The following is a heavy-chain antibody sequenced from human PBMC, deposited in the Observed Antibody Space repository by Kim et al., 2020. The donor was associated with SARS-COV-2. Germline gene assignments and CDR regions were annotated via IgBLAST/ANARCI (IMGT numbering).Heavy chain of an antibody. Sequence: GGSLRLSCAASGFTFSSYAMSWVRQAPGKGLEWVSAISGSGGSTYYADSVKGRFTISRDNSKNTLYLQMNSLRAEDTAVYYCAKGRRLVGATGLDYWGQGTLVTVSS. J-gene: IGHJ4*02. D-gene: IGHD1-26*01. V-gene: IGHV3-23*01. CDR1: GFTFSSYA. CDR3: AKGRRLVGATGLDY. CDR2: ISGSGGST.